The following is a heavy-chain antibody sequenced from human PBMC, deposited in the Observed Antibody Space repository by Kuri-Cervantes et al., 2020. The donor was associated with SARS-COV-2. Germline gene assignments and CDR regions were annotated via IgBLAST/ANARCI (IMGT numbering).Heavy chain of an antibody. CDR2: TYYRSKWYN. Sequence: SQTLSLTCAISGDSVSSNSAAWNWIRQSPSRGLEWLGRTYYRSKWYNDYAVSVKSRITINPDTSKNQFSLKLSSVTAADTAVYYSARLEVNAYNWNYAPYFDYWGQGTLVTVSS. CDR3: ARLEVNAYNWNYAPYFDY. V-gene: IGHV6-1*01. J-gene: IGHJ4*02. D-gene: IGHD1-7*01. CDR1: GDSVSSNSAA.